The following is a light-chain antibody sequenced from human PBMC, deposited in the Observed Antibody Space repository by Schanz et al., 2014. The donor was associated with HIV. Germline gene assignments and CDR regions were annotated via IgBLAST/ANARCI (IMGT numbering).Light chain of an antibody. CDR1: QSVSSSY. J-gene: IGKJ4*01. CDR3: QHYGDSRGT. CDR2: ATS. Sequence: EIVLTQSPGTLSLSPGERATLSCRASQSVSSSYLAWYQQKPGQAPRLVIYATSTRAAGIPDRFSGSGSETDFTLTISRLEPEDFAVYYCQHYGDSRGTFGGGTEVDIK. V-gene: IGKV3-20*01.